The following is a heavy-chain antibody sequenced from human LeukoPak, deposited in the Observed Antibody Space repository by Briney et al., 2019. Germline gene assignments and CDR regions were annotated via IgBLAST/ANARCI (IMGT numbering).Heavy chain of an antibody. CDR1: GFTFSSYS. CDR2: ISSSSSYI. CDR3: ARGPPGDSSSWYPLDY. J-gene: IGHJ4*02. Sequence: KTGGSLRLSCAASGFTFSSYSMNWVRQAPGKGLEWVSSISSSSSYIYYADSVKGRFTISRDNAKNSLYLQMNSLRAEDTAVYYCARGPPGDSSSWYPLDYWGQGTLVTVSS. V-gene: IGHV3-21*01. D-gene: IGHD6-13*01.